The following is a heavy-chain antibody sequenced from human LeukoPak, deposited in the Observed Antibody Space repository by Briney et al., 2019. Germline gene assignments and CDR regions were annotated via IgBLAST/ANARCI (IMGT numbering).Heavy chain of an antibody. CDR2: IYPGDSDT. CDR1: GYSFTSYW. J-gene: IGHJ6*03. CDR3: ARQLGPRGYYYYMDV. D-gene: IGHD3-16*01. V-gene: IGHV5-51*01. Sequence: GESLKISCKGSGYSFTSYWIGGVRQLPGKGREWMGIIYPGDSDTRYSPSFQGQITISADKSITTAYLQWSSLKASDTAMYYCARQLGPRGYYYYMDVWGKGTTVTVSS.